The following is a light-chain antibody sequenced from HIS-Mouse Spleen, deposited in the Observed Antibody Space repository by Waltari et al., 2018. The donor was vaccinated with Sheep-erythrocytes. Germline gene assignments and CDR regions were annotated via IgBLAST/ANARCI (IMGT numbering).Light chain of an antibody. CDR3: CSYAGSSTPWV. J-gene: IGLJ3*02. CDR2: AGS. CDR1: SSDVGSYNL. Sequence: QSALTQPASVSGSPGQSITISCTGTSSDVGSYNLVSWYQQHPGKAPNLMIYAGSKRPSGVSNRFSGSKSGNTASLTISGLQAEDEADYYCCSYAGSSTPWVFGGGTKLTVL. V-gene: IGLV2-23*01.